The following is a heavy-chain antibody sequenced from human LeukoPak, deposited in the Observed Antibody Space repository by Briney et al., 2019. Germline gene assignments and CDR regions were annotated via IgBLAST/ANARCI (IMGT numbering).Heavy chain of an antibody. J-gene: IGHJ4*02. CDR1: GYRFTSYW. V-gene: IGHV5-51*01. D-gene: IGHD4-17*01. Sequence: GESLKISCKGSGYRFTSYWIGWVRQMPGKGLEWVGIIYPDDSDTRYSPSFQDQVIISADKSISTAYLQWSSLKASDTAMYYCARHYPGGDYFIDYWGQGTLVTVSS. CDR3: ARHYPGGDYFIDY. CDR2: IYPDDSDT.